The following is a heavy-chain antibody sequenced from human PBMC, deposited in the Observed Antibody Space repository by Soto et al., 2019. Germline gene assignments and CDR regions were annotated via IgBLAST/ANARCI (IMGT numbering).Heavy chain of an antibody. CDR1: GGTFSSYA. J-gene: IGHJ3*02. CDR2: IIPIFGTA. Sequence: QVQLVQSGAEVKKPGSSVKVSCKASGGTFSSYAISWVRQAPGQGLEWMGGIIPIFGTANYAQKFQGRVTITADKSTSTAYMELSSLRSEDTAVYYCARTVLLAVAGIDAFDIWGQGTMVTVSS. CDR3: ARTVLLAVAGIDAFDI. D-gene: IGHD6-19*01. V-gene: IGHV1-69*06.